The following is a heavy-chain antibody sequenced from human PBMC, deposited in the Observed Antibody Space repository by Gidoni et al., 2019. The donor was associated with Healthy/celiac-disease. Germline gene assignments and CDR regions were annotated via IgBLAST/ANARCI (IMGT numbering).Heavy chain of an antibody. D-gene: IGHD3-16*01. Sequence: QVQLQESGPGLVKPSETLSLTCTVSGGSISSYYWSWIRQPPGKGLEWIGYIYYSGSTNYNPSLKSRVTISVDTSKNQFSLKLSSVTAADTAVYYCARSAYGSSSVFDYWGQGTLVTVSS. V-gene: IGHV4-59*01. CDR2: IYYSGST. CDR1: GGSISSYY. J-gene: IGHJ4*02. CDR3: ARSAYGSSSVFDY.